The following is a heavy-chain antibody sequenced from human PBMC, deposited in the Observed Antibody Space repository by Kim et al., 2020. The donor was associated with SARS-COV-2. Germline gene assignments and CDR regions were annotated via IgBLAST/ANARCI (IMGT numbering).Heavy chain of an antibody. J-gene: IGHJ4*02. V-gene: IGHV4-31*02. CDR3: ARNFGRRGYFDS. D-gene: IGHD2-15*01. Sequence: DYNPSLKSRLTMSLQTAKSQFSRKLSSVTAADTAVYYCARNFGRRGYFDSWGQGLQVTVSS.